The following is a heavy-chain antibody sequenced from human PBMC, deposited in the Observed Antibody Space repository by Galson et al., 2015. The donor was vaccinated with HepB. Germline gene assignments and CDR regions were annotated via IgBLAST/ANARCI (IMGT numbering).Heavy chain of an antibody. CDR1: GFTFSNYA. J-gene: IGHJ2*01. CDR2: IRFDSSNK. V-gene: IGHV3-30*02. D-gene: IGHD6-13*01. CDR3: AKHSTSWQNMHWYFDL. Sequence: SLRLSCAASGFTFSNYAMHWVRQAPGKGLEWVAFIRFDSSNKYVADSLKGRFTISRDNFKNTLYLQMNSLRPEDTAVYYCAKHSTSWQNMHWYFDLWGRGTLVAVSS.